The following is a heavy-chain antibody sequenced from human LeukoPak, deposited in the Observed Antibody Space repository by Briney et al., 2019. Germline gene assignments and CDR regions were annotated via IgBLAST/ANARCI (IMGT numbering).Heavy chain of an antibody. V-gene: IGHV2-70*01. J-gene: IGHJ5*02. CDR1: GFSLSTSGMC. CDR3: ARTQNGGNSVNGNWFDP. CDR2: IDWDDDK. Sequence: SGPTLVNPTQTLTLTCTFSGFSLSTSGMCVSWIRQPPGKALEWLALIDWDDDKYYSTSLKTRLTISKDTSKNQVVLTMTNMDPVDTATYYCARTQNGGNSVNGNWFDPWGQGTLVTVSS. D-gene: IGHD4-23*01.